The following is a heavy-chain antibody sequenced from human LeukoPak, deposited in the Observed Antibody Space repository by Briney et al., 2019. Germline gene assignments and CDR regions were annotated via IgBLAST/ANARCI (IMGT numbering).Heavy chain of an antibody. J-gene: IGHJ4*02. D-gene: IGHD3-10*01. CDR1: GFTFSSYG. CDR2: ISYDGSNK. V-gene: IGHV3-30*03. CDR3: ARDQGAWFEELDFDY. Sequence: GRSLRLSCAASGFTFSSYGMHWVRQAPGKGLEWVTVISYDGSNKYYADSLKGRFTISRDNANNSLYLQVNSLRAEDTAVYYCARDQGAWFEELDFDYWGQGTLVTVSS.